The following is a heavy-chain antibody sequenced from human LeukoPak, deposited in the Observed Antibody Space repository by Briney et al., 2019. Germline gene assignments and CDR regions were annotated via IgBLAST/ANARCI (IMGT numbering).Heavy chain of an antibody. Sequence: GGSLRLSCAAAGFTFSSYDMHWVRQATGKGLEWVSAIGTAGDTYYPGSVKGRFTISREDAKNSLYLQMNSLRAGDTAVYYCARVRKYSGYYSWYFDLWGRGTLVTVSS. CDR2: IGTAGDT. CDR3: ARVRKYSGYYSWYFDL. J-gene: IGHJ2*01. CDR1: GFTFSSYD. V-gene: IGHV3-13*01. D-gene: IGHD5-12*01.